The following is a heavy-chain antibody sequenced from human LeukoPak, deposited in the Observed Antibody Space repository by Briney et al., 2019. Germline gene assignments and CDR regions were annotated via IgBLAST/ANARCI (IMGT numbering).Heavy chain of an antibody. CDR1: GFTFSSYG. V-gene: IGHV3-30*02. CDR3: ARDPFDY. Sequence: GGSLRLSCAASGFTFSSYGMHWVRQAPGKGLEWVTFIRYDGSNKYYADSVKGRFTISRDISKNTLYLQMNSLRAEDTAVYYCARDPFDYWGQGTLVTVSS. J-gene: IGHJ4*02. CDR2: IRYDGSNK.